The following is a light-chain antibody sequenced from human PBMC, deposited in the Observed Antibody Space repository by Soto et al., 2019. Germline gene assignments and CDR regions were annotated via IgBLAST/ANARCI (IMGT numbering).Light chain of an antibody. CDR1: QSINSW. V-gene: IGKV1-5*01. J-gene: IGKJ2*01. CDR3: QQYNSYPYT. CDR2: DAS. Sequence: DIQMTQSPSTLSASVGDRVTITCRASQSINSWLAWYQQKPGKAPKLLIYDASSLKSGVPSRFSGSGSGTEFTLTISSLQPDDFATYYCQQYNSYPYTFGQWTKLEI.